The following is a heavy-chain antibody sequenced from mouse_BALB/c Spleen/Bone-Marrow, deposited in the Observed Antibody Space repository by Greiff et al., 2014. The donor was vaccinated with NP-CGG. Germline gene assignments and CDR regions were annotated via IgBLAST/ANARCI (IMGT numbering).Heavy chain of an antibody. D-gene: IGHD2-4*01. J-gene: IGHJ4*01. Sequence: EVQLQESGTVLARPGASVKMSCKASGYSFTSYWMHWVKQRPGQGLEWIGAIYPGNSDTSYNQKFKGKAKLTAVTSASTAYMEPSSLTNEDSADYYCTRGAYYDYSYYAMDYWGQGTSVTVSS. CDR3: TRGAYYDYSYYAMDY. CDR1: GYSFTSYW. V-gene: IGHV1-5*01. CDR2: IYPGNSDT.